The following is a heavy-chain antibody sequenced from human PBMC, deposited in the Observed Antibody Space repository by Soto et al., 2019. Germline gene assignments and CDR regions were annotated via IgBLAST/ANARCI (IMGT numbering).Heavy chain of an antibody. J-gene: IGHJ6*02. Sequence: AAVKVSCKASGYTFTSYGISWVRQAPGQGLEGMGWVSAYNGNTNYAQKLQGRVTMTTDTSTSTAYMELRSLRSDDTAVYYCARSHYDFWCGYLYYYYYGMDVWGQGTTLTV. V-gene: IGHV1-18*01. CDR1: GYTFTSYG. D-gene: IGHD3-3*01. CDR2: VSAYNGNT. CDR3: ARSHYDFWCGYLYYYYYGMDV.